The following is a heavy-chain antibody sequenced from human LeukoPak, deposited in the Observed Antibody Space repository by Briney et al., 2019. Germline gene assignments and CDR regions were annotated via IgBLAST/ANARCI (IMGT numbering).Heavy chain of an antibody. CDR2: ITSSSSYI. V-gene: IGHV3-21*05. J-gene: IGHJ3*02. D-gene: IGHD1-26*01. Sequence: GGSLRLSCAASGFTFSIYEMNWVRQAPGKGLEWVSYITSSSSYIYYADPVKGRFTISRDNAKNSLYLQMNSLRAEDTAVYYCARYRFVVGATDSFDMWGQGTTVTVSS. CDR1: GFTFSIYE. CDR3: ARYRFVVGATDSFDM.